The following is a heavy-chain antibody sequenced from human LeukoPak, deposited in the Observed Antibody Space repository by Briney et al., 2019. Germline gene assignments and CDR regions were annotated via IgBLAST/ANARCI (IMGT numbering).Heavy chain of an antibody. J-gene: IGHJ4*02. CDR1: GFTFSSYG. V-gene: IGHV3-33*01. Sequence: GGSLRLSCAASGFTFSSYGMHWVRQAPGKGREWVAVIWYDGSNKYYADSVKGRFTISRDNSKNTLYLQMNSLRAEDTAVYYCARDHDSYGFDYWGQGTLVTVSS. CDR3: ARDHDSYGFDY. CDR2: IWYDGSNK. D-gene: IGHD5-18*01.